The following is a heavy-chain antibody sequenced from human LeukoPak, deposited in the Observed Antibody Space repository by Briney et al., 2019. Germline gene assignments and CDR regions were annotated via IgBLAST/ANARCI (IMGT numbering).Heavy chain of an antibody. V-gene: IGHV4-39*07. CDR2: IYYSGST. J-gene: IGHJ4*02. D-gene: IGHD2-15*01. CDR1: GGSISSSSYY. CDR3: ARLRIGAFDY. Sequence: SETLSLTCTVSGGSISSSSYYWAWIRQPPGKGLEWIGTIYYSGSTYYNPSLKSRVTISVDTSKNQFSLRLSSVTAADTALYYCARLRIGAFDYWGQGTLVTVSS.